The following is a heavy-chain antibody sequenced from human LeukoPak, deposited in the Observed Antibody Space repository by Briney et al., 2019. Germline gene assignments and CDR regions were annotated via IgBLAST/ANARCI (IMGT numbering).Heavy chain of an antibody. V-gene: IGHV4-59*01. Sequence: SETLSLTCTVSGGSISSYYWSWIRQPPGKGLEWIGYIYYSGSTNYNPSLKSRGTISVDTSKNQFSRKLSAVTVADTAVYYCARARYYYDSSGYRYYYCMDVWGKGTTVTVSS. J-gene: IGHJ6*04. CDR2: IYYSGST. D-gene: IGHD3-22*01. CDR3: ARARYYYDSSGYRYYYCMDV. CDR1: GGSISSYY.